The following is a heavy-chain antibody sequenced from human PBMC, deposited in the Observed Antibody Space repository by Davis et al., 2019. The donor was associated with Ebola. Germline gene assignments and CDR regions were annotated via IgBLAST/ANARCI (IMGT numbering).Heavy chain of an antibody. J-gene: IGHJ4*02. V-gene: IGHV3-53*01. CDR3: ATASLGYCTAASCYTY. D-gene: IGHD2-15*01. Sequence: GESLKISCAASGFTVSGNYMSWVRQAPGKGLEWVSVIYSAGSTYYADSVRGRFTISSDTSKNTVYLQMNSLRAEDTALYYCATASLGYCTAASCYTYWGQGTLVTVSS. CDR2: IYSAGST. CDR1: GFTVSGNY.